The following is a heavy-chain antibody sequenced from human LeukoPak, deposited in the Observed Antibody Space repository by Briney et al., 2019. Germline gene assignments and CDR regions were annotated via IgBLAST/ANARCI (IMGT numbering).Heavy chain of an antibody. J-gene: IGHJ6*03. CDR2: IYTSGST. CDR1: GGSISSGSYY. Sequence: PSQTLSLTCTVSGGSISSGSYYWSWIRQPAGKGLEWIGRIYTSGSTNYNPSLKSRVTISVDTSKNQFSLKLSSVTAADTAVYYCARDMGSGTYYYYYYMDVWGKGTTVTVYS. V-gene: IGHV4-61*02. CDR3: ARDMGSGTYYYYYYMDV. D-gene: IGHD3-10*01.